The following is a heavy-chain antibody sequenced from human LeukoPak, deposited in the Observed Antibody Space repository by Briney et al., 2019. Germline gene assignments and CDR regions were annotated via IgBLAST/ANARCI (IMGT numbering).Heavy chain of an antibody. Sequence: SETLSLTCTVSGGSISSSSYYWGWIRQPPGKGLEWIGSIYYSGSTYYNPSLKSRVTISVDTSKNQFSLKLSSVTAADTAVYYCARGKWEQYFDYWGQGTLVTVSS. J-gene: IGHJ4*02. CDR2: IYYSGST. CDR3: ARGKWEQYFDY. CDR1: GGSISSSSYY. V-gene: IGHV4-39*07. D-gene: IGHD1-26*01.